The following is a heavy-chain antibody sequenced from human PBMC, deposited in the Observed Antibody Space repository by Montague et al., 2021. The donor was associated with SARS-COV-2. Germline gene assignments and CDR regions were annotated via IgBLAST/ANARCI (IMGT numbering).Heavy chain of an antibody. Sequence: SETLSLTCTVSVGSISNYYRTWIRQPPGKGLEWIGYIYDGGSAXXXPSXKGRSTISVDTSNNQFSLRLSSVTAADTAVYYCARASCGGDCYVGPWGQGTLVTVSS. D-gene: IGHD2-21*02. V-gene: IGHV4-59*01. CDR3: ARASCGGDCYVGP. CDR1: VGSISNYY. CDR2: IYDGGSA. J-gene: IGHJ5*02.